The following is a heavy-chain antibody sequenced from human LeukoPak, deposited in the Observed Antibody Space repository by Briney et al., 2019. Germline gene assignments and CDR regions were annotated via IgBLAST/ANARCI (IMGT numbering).Heavy chain of an antibody. CDR1: GFSFSSSA. Sequence: GGSLRLSCAASGFSFSSSAMHWVRQTPGKGLEYGYANSVKGRFTISRDNSKNTLYLQMGSLRTEDTAVYYCAGASPDGFYDYWGQGTLVTVSS. CDR3: AGASPDGFYDY. D-gene: IGHD3-22*01. V-gene: IGHV3-64*01. J-gene: IGHJ4*02.